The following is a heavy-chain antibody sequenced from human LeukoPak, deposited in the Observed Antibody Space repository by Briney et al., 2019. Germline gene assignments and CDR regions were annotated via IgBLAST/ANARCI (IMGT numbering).Heavy chain of an antibody. CDR1: GYTFTGYY. CDR3: VGDIAGSEYDNSGVY. J-gene: IGHJ4*02. CDR2: INPKRGDT. D-gene: IGHD3-22*01. Sequence: GASVKVSCKASGYTFTGYYIHWVRQAPGQGLEWMGWINPKRGDTDYAQRFQGRITMARDTSMSTAFMELYSLTSDDTAVYYCVGDIAGSEYDNSGVYWGQGTLVTVS. V-gene: IGHV1-2*02.